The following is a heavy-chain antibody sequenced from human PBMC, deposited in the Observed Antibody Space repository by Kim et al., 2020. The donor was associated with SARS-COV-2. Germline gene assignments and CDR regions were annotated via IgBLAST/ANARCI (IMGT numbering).Heavy chain of an antibody. CDR2: MWYDGINK. Sequence: GGSLRLSCAASGFTFSDFDMHWVRQAPGKGLEWVAVMWYDGINKNYADSVKGRFTISRDNSKNTLYLQMNSLRAEDTAMYYCARSEVVTSLALNWFDLWGQGTLVTVSA. V-gene: IGHV3-33*01. CDR3: ARSEVVTSLALNWFDL. CDR1: GFTFSDFD. D-gene: IGHD2-21*02. J-gene: IGHJ5*02.